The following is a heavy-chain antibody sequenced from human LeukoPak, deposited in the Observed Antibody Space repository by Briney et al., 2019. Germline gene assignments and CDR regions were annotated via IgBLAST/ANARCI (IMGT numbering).Heavy chain of an antibody. CDR2: IYYTGST. Sequence: SETLSLTCAVSGGSISSYYWSWIRQPPGTGLEWIGYIYYTGSTNYSPSLKSRVTISVDKSKNQFSLKVTSMSAADTAVYYCARISNSGWFFDYWGQGTLVTVSS. V-gene: IGHV4-59*08. D-gene: IGHD6-19*01. J-gene: IGHJ4*02. CDR3: ARISNSGWFFDY. CDR1: GGSISSYY.